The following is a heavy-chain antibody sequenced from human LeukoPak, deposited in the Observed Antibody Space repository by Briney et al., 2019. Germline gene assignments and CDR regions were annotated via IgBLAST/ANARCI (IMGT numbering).Heavy chain of an antibody. J-gene: IGHJ5*02. CDR3: ARLKDSSGSSWFDP. D-gene: IGHD3-22*01. V-gene: IGHV3-30*14. CDR2: ISYDGSNK. CDR1: GFTFSSYA. Sequence: PGRSLRLSCAASGFTFSSYAMHWVRQAPGKGLEWVAVISYDGSNKYYADSVKGRFTISRDNSKNMLFLQMNSLRAEDTAVYYCARLKDSSGSSWFDPWGQGTLVTVSS.